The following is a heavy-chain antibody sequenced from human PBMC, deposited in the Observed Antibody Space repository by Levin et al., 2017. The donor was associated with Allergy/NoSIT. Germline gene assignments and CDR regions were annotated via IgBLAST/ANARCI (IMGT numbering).Heavy chain of an antibody. D-gene: IGHD1-26*01. J-gene: IGHJ4*02. CDR2: ISAYNGNT. V-gene: IGHV1-18*01. CDR3: ARTGGFSGSYPLDW. CDR1: GYTFTSYG. Sequence: GESLKISCKASGYTFTSYGISWVRQAPGQGLEWMGWISAYNGNTNYAQKLQGRVTMTTDTSTSTAYMELRSLRSDDTAVYYCARTGGFSGSYPLDWWGQGTLVTVSS.